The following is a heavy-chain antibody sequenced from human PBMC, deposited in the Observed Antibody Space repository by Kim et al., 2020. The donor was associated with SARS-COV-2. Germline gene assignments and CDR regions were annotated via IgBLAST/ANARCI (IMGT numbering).Heavy chain of an antibody. V-gene: IGHV4-34*01. Sequence: THYNPSLKSRVTISVDTSKNQFSLRLSSVTAADTAVYYCARGVRGALIDYWGQGTLVTVSS. J-gene: IGHJ4*02. CDR2: T. CDR3: ARGVRGALIDY.